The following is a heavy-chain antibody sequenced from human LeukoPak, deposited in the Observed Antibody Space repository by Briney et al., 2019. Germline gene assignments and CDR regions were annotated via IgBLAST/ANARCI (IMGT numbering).Heavy chain of an antibody. D-gene: IGHD5-18*01. CDR2: IYSSGST. V-gene: IGHV4-39*01. CDR1: GGSISSSTYY. J-gene: IGHJ4*02. Sequence: PSETLSLTCTVFGGSISSSTYYWGCIRQPPGKGLEWIGNIYSSGSTYYNPSLESRVTISVDTAKNQFSLTLNSVTAADTAVYYCASVDTAMVTGYWGQGTLVTVSS. CDR3: ASVDTAMVTGY.